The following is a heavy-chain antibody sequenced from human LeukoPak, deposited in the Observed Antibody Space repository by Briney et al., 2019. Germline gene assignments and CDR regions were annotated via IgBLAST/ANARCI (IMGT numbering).Heavy chain of an antibody. D-gene: IGHD4-17*01. J-gene: IGHJ5*02. CDR3: ARDADGDYVDTPWNWFDP. CDR1: GGSISSGSYY. V-gene: IGHV4-61*02. CDR2: IYTSGST. Sequence: SETLSLTCAVSGGSISSGSYYWSWIRQPAGKGLEWIGRIYTSGSTNYNPSLKSRVTMSVDTSKNQFSLKLSSVTAADTAVYYCARDADGDYVDTPWNWFDPWGQGTLVTVSS.